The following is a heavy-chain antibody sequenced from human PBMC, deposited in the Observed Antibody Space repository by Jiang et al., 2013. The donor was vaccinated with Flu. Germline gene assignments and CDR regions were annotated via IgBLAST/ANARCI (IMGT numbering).Heavy chain of an antibody. D-gene: IGHD5-24*01. CDR2: IDWDDDK. J-gene: IGHJ3*02. CDR1: GFSLSTSGMC. Sequence: KPTQTLTLTCTFSGFSLSTSGMCVSWIRQPPGKALEWLALIDWDDDKYYSTSLKTRLTISKDTSKNQVVLTMTNMDPVDTATYYCARRGDGYHIGAFDIWGQGTMVTVSS. V-gene: IGHV2-70*01. CDR3: ARRGDGYHIGAFDI.